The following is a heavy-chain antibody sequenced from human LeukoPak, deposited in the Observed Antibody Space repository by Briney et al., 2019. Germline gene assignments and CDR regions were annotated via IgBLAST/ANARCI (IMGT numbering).Heavy chain of an antibody. Sequence: SETLSLTCAVYGGSFSGYYWSWIRQPPGKGLEWIGEINHSGSTNYNPSLKSRVTISVDTSKNQFSLKLGSVTAADTAVYYCARWGSSSFGFDYWGQGTLVTVSS. D-gene: IGHD6-6*01. CDR1: GGSFSGYY. CDR3: ARWGSSSFGFDY. J-gene: IGHJ4*02. V-gene: IGHV4-34*01. CDR2: INHSGST.